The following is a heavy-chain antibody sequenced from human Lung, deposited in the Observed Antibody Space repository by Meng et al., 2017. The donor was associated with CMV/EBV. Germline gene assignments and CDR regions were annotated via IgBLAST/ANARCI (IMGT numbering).Heavy chain of an antibody. CDR2: IYSGGST. Sequence: GESLKISCAASGFTVSSNYMSWVRQAPGKGLEWVSVIYSGGSTYYADSVKGRFTISRDSSKNTLYLQMNSLRAEDTAVYYCARETKYYSFWSGYEDYYYYGMEVWGQGTXVTVSS. CDR3: ARETKYYSFWSGYEDYYYYGMEV. D-gene: IGHD3-3*01. J-gene: IGHJ6*02. CDR1: GFTVSSNY. V-gene: IGHV3-66*02.